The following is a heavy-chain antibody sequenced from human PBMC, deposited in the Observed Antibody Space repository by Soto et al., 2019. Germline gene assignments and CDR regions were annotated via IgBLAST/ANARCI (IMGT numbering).Heavy chain of an antibody. CDR3: AKRHYYGSGRNRNDALDI. V-gene: IGHV3-30*18. Sequence: QVQLVESGGDVVQPGRSLRLSCAASGFTFSSYGMHWVRQAPGKGLEWVAVISHDGSSKYYVDSVKGRFTISRDNSKNTLYLQMNSLRADDTAVYYCAKRHYYGSGRNRNDALDIWGQGTMVTVSS. D-gene: IGHD3-10*01. J-gene: IGHJ3*02. CDR2: ISHDGSSK. CDR1: GFTFSSYG.